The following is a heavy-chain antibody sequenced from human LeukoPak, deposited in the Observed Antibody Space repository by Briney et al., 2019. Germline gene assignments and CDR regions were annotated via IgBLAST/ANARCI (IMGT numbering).Heavy chain of an antibody. D-gene: IGHD5-12*01. CDR3: ARGAYSGYDSVSYWFDP. Sequence: ASLKSSCKASGGTFSSYAISCVRQAPGQGLEWIGNIIPILGIANYAQKFQGRVTITAEKSTSTAYMELSSLRSEDTAVYYCARGAYSGYDSVSYWFDPWGQGTLVTVSS. V-gene: IGHV1-69*04. CDR1: GGTFSSYA. J-gene: IGHJ5*02. CDR2: IIPILGIA.